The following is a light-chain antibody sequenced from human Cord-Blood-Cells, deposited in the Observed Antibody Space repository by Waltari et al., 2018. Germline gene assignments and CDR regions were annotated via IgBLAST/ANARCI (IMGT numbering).Light chain of an antibody. CDR3: QQRST. CDR2: DAS. J-gene: IGKJ3*01. Sequence: EIVLTQSPATLSLSPGERATLSCRASQSVSSYLACDQQKPGQATRLLIYDASNTATGIPARFSGSGYGTDFTLTISSLEPEDFAVYYCQQRSTFGPGTKVDIK. CDR1: QSVSSY. V-gene: IGKV3-11*01.